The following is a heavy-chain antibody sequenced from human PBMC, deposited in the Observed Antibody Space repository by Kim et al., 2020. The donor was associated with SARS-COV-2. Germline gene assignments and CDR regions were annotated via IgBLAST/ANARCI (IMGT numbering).Heavy chain of an antibody. Sequence: RFTIARDNSKNTLYLQMNSLRAEDTAVYYCAKGCSSTSCYHRYYYYGMDVWGQGTTVTVSS. D-gene: IGHD2-2*01. J-gene: IGHJ6*02. CDR3: AKGCSSTSCYHRYYYYGMDV. V-gene: IGHV3-30*02.